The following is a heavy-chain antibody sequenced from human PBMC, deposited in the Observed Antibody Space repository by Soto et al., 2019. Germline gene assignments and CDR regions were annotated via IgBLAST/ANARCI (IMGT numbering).Heavy chain of an antibody. CDR1: GFTFSSYW. V-gene: IGHV3-74*01. J-gene: IGHJ3*02. D-gene: IGHD2-15*01. Sequence: GSLRLSCAASGFTFSSYWMHWVRQAPGKGLVWVSRINSDGSSTSYADSVKGRFTISRDNAKNTLYLQMNSLRAEDTAVYYCARDPKTCSGGSCHTNGAFDIWGQGTMVTVSS. CDR2: INSDGSST. CDR3: ARDPKTCSGGSCHTNGAFDI.